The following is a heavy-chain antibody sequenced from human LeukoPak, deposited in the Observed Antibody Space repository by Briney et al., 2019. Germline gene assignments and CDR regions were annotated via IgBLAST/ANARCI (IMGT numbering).Heavy chain of an antibody. CDR1: GGTFSSYA. CDR3: ARGGYYDSSGDFDY. V-gene: IGHV1-69*04. J-gene: IGHJ4*02. Sequence: ASVKVSCKASGGTFSSYAISWVRQAPGQGLEWMGRIIPILGIANYAQKFQGRVTITADKSTSTAYMKLSSLRSEDTAVYYCARGGYYDSSGDFDYWGQGTLVTVSS. CDR2: IIPILGIA. D-gene: IGHD3-22*01.